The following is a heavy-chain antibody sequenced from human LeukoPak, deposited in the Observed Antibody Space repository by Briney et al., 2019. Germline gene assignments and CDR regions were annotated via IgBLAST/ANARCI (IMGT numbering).Heavy chain of an antibody. CDR2: INPSGGST. V-gene: IGHV1-46*01. Sequence: ASVTVSCTASGYTFTIYYMHWVRQAPGQGLEWMGIINPSGGSTSYAQKFQGRVTMTRDTPTSTVYMELSSLRSEDTAVYYCARDILIAVASNNWFDPWGQGTLVTVSS. CDR3: ARDILIAVASNNWFDP. CDR1: GYTFTIYY. D-gene: IGHD6-19*01. J-gene: IGHJ5*02.